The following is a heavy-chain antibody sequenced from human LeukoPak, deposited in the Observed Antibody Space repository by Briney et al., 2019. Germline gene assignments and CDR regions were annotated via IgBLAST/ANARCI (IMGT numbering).Heavy chain of an antibody. D-gene: IGHD3-22*01. CDR1: GITFSSYW. V-gene: IGHV3-74*01. CDR2: IKSDGTNT. Sequence: GGSLRPSCAASGITFSSYWMHWVRQVPGKGLEWLSYIKSDGTNTGYADPMKGRFTVSRDNAKNTLYLEMNSLGGEDTAVYYCARSPRVYDSSGHLHDAFDLWGQGTMVTVSS. J-gene: IGHJ3*01. CDR3: ARSPRVYDSSGHLHDAFDL.